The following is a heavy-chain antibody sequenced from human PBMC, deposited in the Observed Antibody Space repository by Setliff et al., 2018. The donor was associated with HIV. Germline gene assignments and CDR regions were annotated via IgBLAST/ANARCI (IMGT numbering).Heavy chain of an antibody. CDR3: AGPRGDEAFDI. Sequence: GGSLRLSCAASGFTFDDYAMHWVRQAPGKGLEWVSGISWNSGSIGYADSVKGRFTISRDNAKDSLYLEMNSLRAGDTAVYYCAGPRGDEAFDIWGQGTMVTVSS. CDR1: GFTFDDYA. J-gene: IGHJ3*02. V-gene: IGHV3-9*01. CDR2: ISWNSGSI. D-gene: IGHD3-10*01.